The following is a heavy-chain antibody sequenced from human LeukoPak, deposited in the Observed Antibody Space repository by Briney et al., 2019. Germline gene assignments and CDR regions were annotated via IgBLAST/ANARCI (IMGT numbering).Heavy chain of an antibody. CDR1: GGSFSGYY. J-gene: IGHJ4*02. V-gene: IGHV4-34*01. D-gene: IGHD3-9*01. CDR2: INHSGST. Sequence: SETLSLTCAVYGGSFSGYYWSWIRQPPGKGLEWIGEINHSGSTNYNPSLKSRVTISVDTSKNQLSLKLSSVTAADTAVYYCARRSYDILTGYYFVDYWGQGTLVTVSS. CDR3: ARRSYDILTGYYFVDY.